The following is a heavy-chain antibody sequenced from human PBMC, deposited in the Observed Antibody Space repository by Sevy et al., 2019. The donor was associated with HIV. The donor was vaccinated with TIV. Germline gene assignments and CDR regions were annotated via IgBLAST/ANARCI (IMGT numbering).Heavy chain of an antibody. CDR3: ATVLGAGAAGAFEI. CDR1: AFSFKNVW. J-gene: IGHJ3*02. V-gene: IGHV3-15*01. CDR2: AKRKSDGGSI. D-gene: IGHD1-26*01. Sequence: GGSLRLSCAGSAFSFKNVWMTWVRQTPGKGLEWVGHAKRKSDGGSIDYGSPVNGRFTISRDDSTDMLYLQMSSLKTEDTGVYYCATVLGAGAAGAFEIWGQGTMVTVSS.